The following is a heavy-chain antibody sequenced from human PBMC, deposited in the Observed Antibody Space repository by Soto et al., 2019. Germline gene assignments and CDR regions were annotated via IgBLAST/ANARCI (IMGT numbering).Heavy chain of an antibody. Sequence: GGSLRLSCAASGFTFSNYAMNWVRQAPGKGLEWVTAISGSGGSTYYADSVKGRFTISRDNSRNTVFLQMNSLRTEDTAIYYSAKVPAVIKSFDYWGQGSLVTVSS. CDR1: GFTFSNYA. CDR2: ISGSGGST. V-gene: IGHV3-23*01. D-gene: IGHD2-2*01. J-gene: IGHJ4*02. CDR3: AKVPAVIKSFDY.